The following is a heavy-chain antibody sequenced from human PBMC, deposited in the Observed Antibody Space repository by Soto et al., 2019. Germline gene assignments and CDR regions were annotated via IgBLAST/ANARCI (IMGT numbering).Heavy chain of an antibody. CDR2: IIPILGIA. Sequence: QVQLVQSGAEVKKPGSSVKVSCKASGGTFSSYTISWVRQAPGQGLEWMGRIIPILGIANYAQKFQGRVTITADKSTSTAYMELSSLRSEDTAVYYCAREEYYYGSGAVFDYGGQGTLVTVSS. J-gene: IGHJ4*02. CDR1: GGTFSSYT. V-gene: IGHV1-69*08. D-gene: IGHD3-10*01. CDR3: AREEYYYGSGAVFDY.